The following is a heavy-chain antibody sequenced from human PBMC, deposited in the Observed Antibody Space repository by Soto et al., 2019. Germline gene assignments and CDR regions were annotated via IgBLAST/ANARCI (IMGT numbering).Heavy chain of an antibody. V-gene: IGHV3-66*01. J-gene: IGHJ4*02. CDR2: IYSGGST. CDR1: GFTVSSNY. Sequence: GGSLRLSCAASGFTVSSNYMSWVRQAPGKGLEWVSVIYSGGSTYYADSVKGRFTISRDNSKNTLYLQMNSLRAEDTAVYYCARDRYCSGGSCIPGDYWGQGTLVTVSS. CDR3: ARDRYCSGGSCIPGDY. D-gene: IGHD2-15*01.